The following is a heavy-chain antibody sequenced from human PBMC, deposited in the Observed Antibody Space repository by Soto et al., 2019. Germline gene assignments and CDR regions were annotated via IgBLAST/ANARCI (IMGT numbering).Heavy chain of an antibody. CDR1: GLTFSSYA. D-gene: IGHD3-22*01. CDR2: ISGSGIST. J-gene: IGHJ4*02. V-gene: IGHV3-23*01. CDR3: AKNSESSAYSSFDY. Sequence: PXGSLRLSCAASGLTFSSYAMSWVRQAPGKGLEWVSGISGSGISTYYADSVKGRFTISRDNSKNTLYLQMNSLRAEDTAVYYCAKNSESSAYSSFDYWGQGTLVTVSS.